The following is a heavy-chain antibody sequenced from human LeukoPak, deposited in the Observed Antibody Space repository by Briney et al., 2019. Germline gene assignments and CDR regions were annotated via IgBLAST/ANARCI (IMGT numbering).Heavy chain of an antibody. CDR2: INHSGST. CDR3: ARRVLQGRYNWFDP. V-gene: IGHV4-34*01. Sequence: SETLSLTCAVYGGSFSGYYWSWIRQPPGKGLEWIGEINHSGSTNYNPSLKSRVTISVDTSKNQFSLKLSSVTAADTAVYYCARRVLQGRYNWFDPWGQGTLVTVSS. CDR1: GGSFSGYY. D-gene: IGHD1-26*01. J-gene: IGHJ5*02.